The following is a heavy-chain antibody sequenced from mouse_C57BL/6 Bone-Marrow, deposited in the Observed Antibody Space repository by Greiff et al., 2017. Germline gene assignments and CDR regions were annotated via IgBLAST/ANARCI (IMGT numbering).Heavy chain of an antibody. J-gene: IGHJ2*01. CDR3: AGELGNFDY. CDR1: GFTFSSYG. D-gene: IGHD4-1*01. V-gene: IGHV5-6*02. CDR2: ISSGGSYT. Sequence: DVKLVESGGDLVKPGGSLTLSCAASGFTFSSYGMSWVRQTPDKRLEWVATISSGGSYTYYPDSVKGRFTISRDTAKNTLYLQMSSLKSEDTAMYYCAGELGNFDYWGQGTTLTVSS.